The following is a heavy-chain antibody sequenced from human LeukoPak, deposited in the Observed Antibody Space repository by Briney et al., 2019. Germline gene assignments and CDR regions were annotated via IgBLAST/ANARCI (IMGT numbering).Heavy chain of an antibody. Sequence: PSETLSLTCTVSGGSIDSYYWSWIRQPPGKGLEWIGYIYYTGSTNYHPSLKSRVTISLDTSKNQFSLSLTSVTAADTAVYYCAGGYQSAEYDFDYWGQGNLVSVSS. D-gene: IGHD2-2*01. V-gene: IGHV4-59*12. CDR3: AGGYQSAEYDFDY. CDR1: GGSIDSYY. J-gene: IGHJ4*02. CDR2: IYYTGST.